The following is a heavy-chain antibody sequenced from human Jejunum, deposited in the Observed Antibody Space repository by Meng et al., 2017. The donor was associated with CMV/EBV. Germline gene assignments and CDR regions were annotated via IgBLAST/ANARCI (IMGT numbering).Heavy chain of an antibody. CDR1: GGSISRDH. Sequence: SGGSISRDHWRWLRQPPGKGLEFIGSIYYRGNPNQNPSLKSRVTISADPSKNRISLQLTSVTAADTAVYYCARVSPDYGGNSYFDYWGQGILVTVSS. CDR2: IYYRGNP. J-gene: IGHJ4*02. D-gene: IGHD4-23*01. V-gene: IGHV4-59*01. CDR3: ARVSPDYGGNSYFDY.